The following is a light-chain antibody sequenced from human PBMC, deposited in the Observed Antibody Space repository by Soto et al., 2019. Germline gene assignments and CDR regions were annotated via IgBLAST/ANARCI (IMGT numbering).Light chain of an antibody. V-gene: IGLV2-14*01. Sequence: QSALTQPASVSGSPGQSITISCTCTSSDVGGYNYVSWYQQYPGKAPKLMIYEVTHRPSGVPDRFSGSKSGNTASLTISGLQAADEADYYCCSYAGTFYVFGTGTKATV. CDR2: EVT. J-gene: IGLJ1*01. CDR1: SSDVGGYNY. CDR3: CSYAGTFYV.